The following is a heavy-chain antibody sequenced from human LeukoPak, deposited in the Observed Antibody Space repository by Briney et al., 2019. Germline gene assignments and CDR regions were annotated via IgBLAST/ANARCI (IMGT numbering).Heavy chain of an antibody. CDR3: AREASGPLNYCSRGSCYSHGWFDP. Sequence: ASVKVSCKASGYTFTGYYMHWVRQAPGQGLEWMRWINPNSGGTNYAQKFQGRVTMTRDTSISTAYMELSRLRSDDTAVYYCAREASGPLNYCSRGSCYSHGWFDPWGQGTLVTVSS. D-gene: IGHD2-15*01. V-gene: IGHV1-2*02. J-gene: IGHJ5*02. CDR1: GYTFTGYY. CDR2: INPNSGGT.